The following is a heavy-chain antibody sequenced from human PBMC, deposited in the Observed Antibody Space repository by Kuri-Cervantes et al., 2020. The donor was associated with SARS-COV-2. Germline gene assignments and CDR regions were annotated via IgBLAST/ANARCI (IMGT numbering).Heavy chain of an antibody. Sequence: ASVKVSCKASGYTFTMFSIHWVRQAPGQRPEWMGWINTANGNTKYSQKFQGRVTISRDTSATTAYMELSRLRSDDTAVYYCARSTPSRRLVVISQGGAFDIWGQGTMVTVSS. V-gene: IGHV1-3*04. CDR1: GYTFTMFS. D-gene: IGHD3-22*01. J-gene: IGHJ3*02. CDR3: ARSTPSRRLVVISQGGAFDI. CDR2: INTANGNT.